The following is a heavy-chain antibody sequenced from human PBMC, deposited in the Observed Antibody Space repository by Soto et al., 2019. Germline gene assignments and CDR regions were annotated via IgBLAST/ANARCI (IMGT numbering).Heavy chain of an antibody. J-gene: IGHJ4*02. Sequence: QVQLVQSGTEVKKPGASVKVSCRASGYTFTTYGITWVRQAPGQGLEWMGWISGYNENTKYAQSLQGRVTMTTDTSTSTAYMELRSLRSDDTAVYYCARDESGYSYGFDYWGQGTLVTVSS. CDR3: ARDESGYSYGFDY. D-gene: IGHD5-18*01. CDR1: GYTFTTYG. CDR2: ISGYNENT. V-gene: IGHV1-18*01.